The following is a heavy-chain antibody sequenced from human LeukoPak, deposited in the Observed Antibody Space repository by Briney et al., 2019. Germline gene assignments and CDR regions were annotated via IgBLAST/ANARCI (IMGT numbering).Heavy chain of an antibody. Sequence: PSQTLSLTCAVSGGSISSGGYSWSWIRQPPGKGLEWIGYIYHSGSTYYNPSLKSRVTISVDTSKNQFSLKLSSVTAADTAVYYCARVLTGPTRTSTGRGRGSYYYYGMDVWGQGTTVTVSS. CDR2: IYHSGST. CDR3: ARVLTGPTRTSTGRGRGSYYYYGMDV. J-gene: IGHJ6*02. V-gene: IGHV4-30-2*01. D-gene: IGHD1-14*01. CDR1: GGSISSGGYS.